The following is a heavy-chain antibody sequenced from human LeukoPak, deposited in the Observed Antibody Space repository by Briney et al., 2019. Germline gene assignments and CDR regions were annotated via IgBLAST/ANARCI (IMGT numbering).Heavy chain of an antibody. J-gene: IGHJ6*02. Sequence: SVKVSCKASGFTFTSSAMQWVRQARGQRLEWIGWIVVGSGNTNYAQKLQERVTITRDMSTSTAYMELSSLRSEDTAVYYCAAGIAVAPYYYHYGMDVWGQGTTVTVSS. CDR2: IVVGSGNT. CDR3: AAGIAVAPYYYHYGMDV. CDR1: GFTFTSSA. V-gene: IGHV1-58*02. D-gene: IGHD6-19*01.